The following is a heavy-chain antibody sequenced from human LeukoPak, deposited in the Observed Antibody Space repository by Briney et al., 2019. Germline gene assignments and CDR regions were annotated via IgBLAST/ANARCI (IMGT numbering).Heavy chain of an antibody. J-gene: IGHJ3*02. CDR3: AREGANSDAFDI. CDR2: IKEDGSEN. Sequence: GGSLRLSCAASGFTFNNYWMGWVRQAPGKGLEWVANIKEDGSENNYVDSVKGRFTISRDNAKNSLYLQMSSLRAADTAVYYCAREGANSDAFDIWGQGTMVTVSS. V-gene: IGHV3-7*01. D-gene: IGHD4/OR15-4a*01. CDR1: GFTFNNYW.